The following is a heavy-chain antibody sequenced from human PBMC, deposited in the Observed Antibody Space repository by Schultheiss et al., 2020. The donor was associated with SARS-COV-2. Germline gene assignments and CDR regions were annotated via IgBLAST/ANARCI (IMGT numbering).Heavy chain of an antibody. CDR3: ASSRAAPTRVVVPAARGYYYYGMDV. J-gene: IGHJ6*02. D-gene: IGHD2-2*01. Sequence: GGSLRLSCAASGFTFSSYSMNWVRQAPGKGLEWVSSISSSSSYIYYADSVKGRFTISRDNAKNSLYLQMNSLRAEDTAVYYCASSRAAPTRVVVPAARGYYYYGMDVWGQGTTVTVSS. CDR1: GFTFSSYS. CDR2: ISSSSSYI. V-gene: IGHV3-21*01.